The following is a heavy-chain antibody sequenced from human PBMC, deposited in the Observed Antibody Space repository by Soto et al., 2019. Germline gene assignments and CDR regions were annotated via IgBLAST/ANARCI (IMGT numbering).Heavy chain of an antibody. CDR1: GGSISSSSYY. CDR2: IYYSGST. J-gene: IGHJ3*02. CDR3: ARVPHSSYSGSYYGYAFDI. V-gene: IGHV4-39*01. Sequence: QLQLQESGPGLVKPSETLSLTCPVSGGSISSSSYYWGWIRQPPGKGLEWIGGIYYSGSTYYNPSLKSRVTISVDTSKNQFSLKLSSVTAADTAVYYCARVPHSSYSGSYYGYAFDIWGQGTMVTVSS. D-gene: IGHD1-26*01.